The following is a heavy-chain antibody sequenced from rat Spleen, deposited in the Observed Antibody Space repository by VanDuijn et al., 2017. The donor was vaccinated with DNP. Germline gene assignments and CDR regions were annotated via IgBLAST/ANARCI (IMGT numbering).Heavy chain of an antibody. J-gene: IGHJ2*01. D-gene: IGHD1-1*01. Sequence: VQLKESGPGLVQPSQTLSLTCTVSGFSLTSYHVHWVRQPPGKGLEWVASISDEGSRTYNGDSVKGRFTISRDNAKSTLFLQMNSLGSEDTATYYCARATTVVFDYWGQGVMVTVSS. CDR2: ISDEGSRT. CDR1: GFSLTSYH. CDR3: ARATTVVFDY. V-gene: IGHV5-22*01.